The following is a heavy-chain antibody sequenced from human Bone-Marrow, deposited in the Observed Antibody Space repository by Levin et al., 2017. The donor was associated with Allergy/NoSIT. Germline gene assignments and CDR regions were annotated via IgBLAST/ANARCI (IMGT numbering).Heavy chain of an antibody. J-gene: IGHJ4*02. D-gene: IGHD5-12*01. Sequence: GESLKISCAGSGFIFSSYAMSWVRRAPGKGLEWVSAISSRGDTTHYADSVKDRFTISRDNSKNTLYLQMDTLRVEDTARYYCAKDVYNSGYDYFDFWGLGTLVTVSS. V-gene: IGHV3-23*01. CDR1: GFIFSSYA. CDR3: AKDVYNSGYDYFDF. CDR2: ISSRGDTT.